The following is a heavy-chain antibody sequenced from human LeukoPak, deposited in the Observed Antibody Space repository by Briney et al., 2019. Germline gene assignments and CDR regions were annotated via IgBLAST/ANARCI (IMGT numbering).Heavy chain of an antibody. CDR1: GFTFSTYG. CDR2: ISYDGSNK. D-gene: IGHD4-23*01. CDR3: AKVAPGNYGANSWWLIDF. J-gene: IGHJ4*02. V-gene: IGHV3-30*18. Sequence: RPGGSLRLSCAASGFTFSTYGMHWVRQAPGKGLEWVAVISYDGSNKYYADSVKGRFTISRDNSKNTLYLHMNGLRAEDTAVYYCAKVAPGNYGANSWWLIDFWGQGTLVTVSS.